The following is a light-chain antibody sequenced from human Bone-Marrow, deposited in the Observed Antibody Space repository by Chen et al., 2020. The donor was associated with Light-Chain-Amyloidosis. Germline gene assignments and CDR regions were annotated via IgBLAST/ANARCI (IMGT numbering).Light chain of an antibody. J-gene: IGLJ1*01. V-gene: IGLV2-14*01. CDR1: SSDVGGDNH. CDR3: SSYTITNTLV. Sequence: QSALTQPASVSGSPGQSITISCTGTSSDVGGDNHVSWYQQHPDKAPKLMIYEVTNRPSWVPDRFSGSKSDKTAYLTISGLQTEDEADYFCSSYTITNTLVFGSGTRVTVL. CDR2: EVT.